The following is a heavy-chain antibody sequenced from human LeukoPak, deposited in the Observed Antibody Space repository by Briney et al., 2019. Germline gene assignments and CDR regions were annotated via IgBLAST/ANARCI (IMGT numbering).Heavy chain of an antibody. CDR1: GGSISGSSYY. Sequence: SETLSLTCTVSGGSISGSSYYWGWIRQPPGKGLEWIGSIYYSGSTYYNPSLKSRVTISVDTSKNQFSLQLNSVTPEDTAVYYCARDPDNWNYKGYFDYWGQGTLVTVSS. CDR3: ARDPDNWNYKGYFDY. D-gene: IGHD1-7*01. J-gene: IGHJ4*02. V-gene: IGHV4-39*02. CDR2: IYYSGST.